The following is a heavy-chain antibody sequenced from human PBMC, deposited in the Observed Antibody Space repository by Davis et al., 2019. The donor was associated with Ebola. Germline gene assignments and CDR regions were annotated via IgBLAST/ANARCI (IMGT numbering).Heavy chain of an antibody. Sequence: SESLSLSCTVSGASIRSHYWRWIRQPPGKALEWIGSIYYSGSTYYNPSLKSRVTISVDTSKNQFSLKLSSVTAADTAVYYCARHPFRTVFDYWGQGNLVTVSS. CDR2: IYYSGST. CDR1: GASIRSHY. CDR3: ARHPFRTVFDY. V-gene: IGHV4-39*01. D-gene: IGHD2-8*02. J-gene: IGHJ4*02.